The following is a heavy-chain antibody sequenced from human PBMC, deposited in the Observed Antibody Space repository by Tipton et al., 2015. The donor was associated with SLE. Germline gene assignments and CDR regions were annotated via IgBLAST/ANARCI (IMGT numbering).Heavy chain of an antibody. CDR3: ARVAGDHDAFDI. CDR2: IYYSGST. J-gene: IGHJ3*02. CDR1: GGSISSGDYY. Sequence: LRLSCTVSGGSISSGDYYWSWIRQPPGKGLEWIGSIYYSGSTYYNPSLKSRVTISVDTSKIQFSLKVTSVTAADTAVYYCARVAGDHDAFDIWGQGTMVTVSS. V-gene: IGHV4-30-4*01. D-gene: IGHD4-17*01.